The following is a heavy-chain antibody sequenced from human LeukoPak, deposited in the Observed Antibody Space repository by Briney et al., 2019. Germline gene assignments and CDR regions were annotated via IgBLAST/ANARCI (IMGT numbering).Heavy chain of an antibody. CDR2: IYYSGST. V-gene: IGHV4-59*08. D-gene: IGHD3-22*01. CDR3: ARRDYDSSVFDP. Sequence: PSETLSLTCTVSGGSISSYYWSWIRQPPGKGLEWIGYIYYSGSTSYNPSLKSRVTISVDTSKNQFSLKLSSVTAADTAVYYCARRDYDSSVFDPWGQGTLVTVSS. CDR1: GGSISSYY. J-gene: IGHJ5*02.